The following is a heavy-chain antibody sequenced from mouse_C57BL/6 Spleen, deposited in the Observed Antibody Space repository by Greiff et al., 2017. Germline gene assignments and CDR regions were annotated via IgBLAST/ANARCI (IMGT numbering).Heavy chain of an antibody. CDR1: GYTFTSYW. V-gene: IGHV1-69*01. Sequence: QVQLQQPGAELVMPGASVKLSCKASGYTFTSYWMHWVKQRPGQGLEWIGEIDPSDSYTNYNQKFKGKSTLTVDKSTSTAYMQLSSLTCEDSAVYYCARSHDGYPFDYWGQGTTLTVSS. CDR3: ARSHDGYPFDY. J-gene: IGHJ2*01. D-gene: IGHD2-3*01. CDR2: IDPSDSYT.